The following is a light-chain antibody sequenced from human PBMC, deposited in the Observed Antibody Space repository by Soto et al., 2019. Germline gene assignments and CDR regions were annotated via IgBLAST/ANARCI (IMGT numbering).Light chain of an antibody. Sequence: EIVLTQSRSTLSLSPGERAILSCRASQSVSSSYLAWYQQKPGQAPRLLIYGASSRATGIPDRFSGSGSGTDFALTISRLEPEDFAVYYCQQYGSSPLYTFGQGTKLEIK. V-gene: IGKV3-20*01. CDR1: QSVSSSY. CDR3: QQYGSSPLYT. CDR2: GAS. J-gene: IGKJ2*01.